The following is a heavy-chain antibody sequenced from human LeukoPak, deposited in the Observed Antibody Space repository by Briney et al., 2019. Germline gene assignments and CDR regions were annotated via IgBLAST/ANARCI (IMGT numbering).Heavy chain of an antibody. V-gene: IGHV1-18*01. CDR1: GYTFTSYG. J-gene: IGHJ6*02. CDR3: ARDYCSSTSCKPYYYYGMDV. CDR2: ISAYNGNT. D-gene: IGHD2-2*01. Sequence: GASVKVSCKASGYTFTSYGISWVRQAPGQGLEWMGWISAYNGNTYYAQKLQGRVTMTTDTSTSTAYMELRSLRSDDTAVYYCARDYCSSTSCKPYYYYGMDVWGQGTTVTVSS.